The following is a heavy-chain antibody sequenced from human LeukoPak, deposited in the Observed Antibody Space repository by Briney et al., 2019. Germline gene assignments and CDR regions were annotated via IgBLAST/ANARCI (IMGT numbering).Heavy chain of an antibody. J-gene: IGHJ4*02. D-gene: IGHD4-17*01. CDR1: GFSFEDYA. V-gene: IGHV3-9*01. CDR2: VSWNSGNV. Sequence: GGSLRLSCAASGFSFEDYAMHWVRQPPGKGLEWVSGVSWNSGNVGYADSVKGRFTISRDNAKNFLYLQMSGLRAEDTALYYCAKAVYGDFQSTVDYWGRGTLVTVSS. CDR3: AKAVYGDFQSTVDY.